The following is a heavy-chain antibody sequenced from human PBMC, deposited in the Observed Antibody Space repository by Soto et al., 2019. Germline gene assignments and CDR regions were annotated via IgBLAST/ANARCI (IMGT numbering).Heavy chain of an antibody. CDR3: AKDEVIYSSGRHYGMDV. V-gene: IGHV3-30*18. J-gene: IGHJ6*01. Sequence: KGLEWVAVISYDGSNKYYGDSVKVRVTISRDNSKNTFYLQMNSVRAEDTVMYYCAKDEVIYSSGRHYGMDVWGQAPSLTVSS. CDR2: ISYDGSNK. D-gene: IGHD5-18*01.